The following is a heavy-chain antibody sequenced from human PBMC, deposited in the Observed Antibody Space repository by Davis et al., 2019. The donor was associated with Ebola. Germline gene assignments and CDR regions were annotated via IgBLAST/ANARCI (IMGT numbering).Heavy chain of an antibody. CDR3: AKDTSNIWFDI. J-gene: IGHJ3*02. V-gene: IGHV3-23*01. Sequence: GGSLRLSCAASGFVFRNYVMSWVRQAPGKGLEWVSTLGTSADTYYADSVKGRFTISRDNSKNTLYLQMNGLRAEDTAIYYCAKDTSNIWFDIWGQGTNVTVSS. CDR2: LGTSADT. D-gene: IGHD1-26*01. CDR1: GFVFRNYV.